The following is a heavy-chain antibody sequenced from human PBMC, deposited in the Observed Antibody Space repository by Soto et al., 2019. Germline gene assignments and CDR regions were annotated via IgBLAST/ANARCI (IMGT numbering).Heavy chain of an antibody. CDR1: GYKFTSYG. V-gene: IGHV1-18*04. CDR3: ARDYESSGYYYVFHYYYGMDV. D-gene: IGHD3-22*01. Sequence: ASVKVSCKASGYKFTSYGISWVRQAPGQGLEWMGWINPYNGNTNYAQKFQGRVTMTRDTSISTAYMELSRLRSDDTAVYYCARDYESSGYYYVFHYYYGMDVWGQGTTVTVSS. CDR2: INPYNGNT. J-gene: IGHJ6*02.